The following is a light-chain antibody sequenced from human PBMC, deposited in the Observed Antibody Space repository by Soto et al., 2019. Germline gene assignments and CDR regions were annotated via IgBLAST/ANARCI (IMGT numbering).Light chain of an antibody. Sequence: QAVVTQEPSLTVSPGGTVTLTCASSTGAVTRDSYSNWFQQKPGQTPRALIYSTSQKHSWTPARFSGTLFGGKAALTLSAVQPEYEADYYCLLNTGDAWVFGGGTKLTVL. CDR3: LLNTGDAWV. V-gene: IGLV7-43*01. J-gene: IGLJ3*02. CDR1: TGAVTRDSY. CDR2: STS.